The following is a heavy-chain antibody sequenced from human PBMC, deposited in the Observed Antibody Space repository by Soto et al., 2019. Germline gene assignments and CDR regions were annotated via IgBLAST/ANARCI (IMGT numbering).Heavy chain of an antibody. J-gene: IGHJ6*02. CDR2: INAGNGNV. CDR3: ARDRDTAMVYYSYGLDV. Sequence: ASVKVSCKAFGYTFTTYAMHWVRQAPGQRLEWMGWINAGNGNVKYSQKFQSRVIISRDTSASTAYMELSSLRSEDTAVYYCARDRDTAMVYYSYGLDVWGQGTTVTVSS. D-gene: IGHD5-18*01. V-gene: IGHV1-3*01. CDR1: GYTFTTYA.